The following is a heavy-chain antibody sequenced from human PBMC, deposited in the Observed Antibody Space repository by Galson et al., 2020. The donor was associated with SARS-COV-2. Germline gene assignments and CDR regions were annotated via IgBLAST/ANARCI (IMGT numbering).Heavy chain of an antibody. D-gene: IGHD3-22*01. J-gene: IGHJ4*02. CDR2: IWSNGINK. CDR3: TPTIIVPGTLDY. CDR1: GFSFSTYA. Sequence: GGSLRLSCAASGFSFSTYAMHWVRQTPGKGLEWVGVIWSNGINKYYGDSVKGRFTISRDNSMNTVNLQMNSLKAEDTAVYYCTPTIIVPGTLDYLSQGPLVSGFS. V-gene: IGHV3-33*01.